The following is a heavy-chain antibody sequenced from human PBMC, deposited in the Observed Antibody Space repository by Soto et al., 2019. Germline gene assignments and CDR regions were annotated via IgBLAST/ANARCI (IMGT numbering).Heavy chain of an antibody. CDR3: ARESEDLTSNFDY. CDR2: ISSTTNYI. Sequence: ASGFTFTRYSMNWVRQAPGKGLEWVSSISSTTNYIYYGDSMKGRFTISRDNAKNSLYLEMNSLRAEDTAVYYCARESEDLTSNFDYWGQGTLVTVSS. CDR1: GFTFTRYS. V-gene: IGHV3-21*06. J-gene: IGHJ4*02.